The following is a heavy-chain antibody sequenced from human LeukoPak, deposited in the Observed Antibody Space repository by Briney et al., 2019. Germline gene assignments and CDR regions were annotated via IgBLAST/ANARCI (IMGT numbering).Heavy chain of an antibody. Sequence: ASVKVSCKASGGTFSSYAISWVRQAPGQGLEWMGWISAYNGNTNYAQKLQGRVTMTTDTSTSTAYMELRSLRSDDTAVYYCARGLNKYCSSTSCYTVDYWGQGTLVTVSS. CDR3: ARGLNKYCSSTSCYTVDY. J-gene: IGHJ4*02. CDR2: ISAYNGNT. CDR1: GGTFSSYA. V-gene: IGHV1-18*01. D-gene: IGHD2-2*02.